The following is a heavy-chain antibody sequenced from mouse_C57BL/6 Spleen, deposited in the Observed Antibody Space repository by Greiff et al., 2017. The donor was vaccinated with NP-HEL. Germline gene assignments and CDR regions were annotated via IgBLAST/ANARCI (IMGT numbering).Heavy chain of an antibody. Sequence: QVQLQQSGPELVKPGASVKLSCKASGYTFTSYDINWVKQRPGQGLEWIGWIYPRDGSTKYNEKFKGKATLTVATSSSTAYMELHSLTSEDSAVYFCASSRIYYYGSSQSWFAYWGQGTLVTVSA. J-gene: IGHJ3*01. CDR2: IYPRDGST. D-gene: IGHD1-1*01. CDR1: GYTFTSYD. CDR3: ASSRIYYYGSSQSWFAY. V-gene: IGHV1-85*01.